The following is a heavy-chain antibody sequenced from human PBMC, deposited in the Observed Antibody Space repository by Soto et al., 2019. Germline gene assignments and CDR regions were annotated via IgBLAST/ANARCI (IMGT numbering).Heavy chain of an antibody. Sequence: GASVKVSCKASGYIFTNYYIHWVRQAPGQGLEWMAIINPLPTSGSTNYAQKFQGRVTVTRDTSTSTVYLELSSLRSDDTAVYYCARDLAAAAYWGQGTTVTVSS. CDR2: INPLPTSGST. V-gene: IGHV1-46*01. D-gene: IGHD6-13*01. J-gene: IGHJ4*02. CDR1: GYIFTNYY. CDR3: ARDLAAAAY.